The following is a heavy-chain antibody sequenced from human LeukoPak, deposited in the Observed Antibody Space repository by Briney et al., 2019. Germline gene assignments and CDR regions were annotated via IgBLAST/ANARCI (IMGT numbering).Heavy chain of an antibody. J-gene: IGHJ4*02. Sequence: ASVKVSCKASGGTFSSYAISWVRQAPGQGLEWMGRIIPILGIANYAQKFQGRVTITADKSTSTAYMELSSLRSEDTAVYYLARGALGILTGYYTDYWGQGTLVTVSS. CDR3: ARGALGILTGYYTDY. CDR2: IIPILGIA. V-gene: IGHV1-69*04. CDR1: GGTFSSYA. D-gene: IGHD3-9*01.